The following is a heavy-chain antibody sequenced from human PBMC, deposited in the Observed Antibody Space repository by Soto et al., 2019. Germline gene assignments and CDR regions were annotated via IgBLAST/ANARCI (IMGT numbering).Heavy chain of an antibody. CDR2: ISGSGDTT. D-gene: IGHD3-9*01. CDR1: GFIFNSYP. J-gene: IGHJ4*02. Sequence: GGSMEHSGAGSGFIFNSYPVTWVRQAPGKGLEWVSSISGSGDTTYYADSVRGRFIISTDNSKNTLCLQMNSLRAEDTAVYYCAIIMTGYYSPFDYWGQGTLVTVSS. V-gene: IGHV3-23*01. CDR3: AIIMTGYYSPFDY.